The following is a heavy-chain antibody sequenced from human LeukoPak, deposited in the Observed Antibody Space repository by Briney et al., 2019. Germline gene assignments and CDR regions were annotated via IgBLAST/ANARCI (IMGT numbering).Heavy chain of an antibody. V-gene: IGHV7-4-1*02. CDR3: ARDTPYCGGDCYSGIAWTPDY. Sequence: ASVKVSRKASGYTFTSYAMNWVRQAPGQGLEWMGWINTNTGNPTYAQGFTGRFVFSLDTSVSTAYLQISSLKAEDTAVYYCARDTPYCGGDCYSGIAWTPDYWGQGTLVTVSS. CDR2: INTNTGNP. J-gene: IGHJ4*02. CDR1: GYTFTSYA. D-gene: IGHD2-21*02.